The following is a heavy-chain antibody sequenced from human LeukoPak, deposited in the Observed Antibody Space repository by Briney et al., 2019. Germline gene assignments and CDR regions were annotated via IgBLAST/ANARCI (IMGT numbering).Heavy chain of an antibody. J-gene: IGHJ6*02. D-gene: IGHD3-10*01. CDR1: GFTFSIYG. CDR2: IWYDGTNE. V-gene: IGHV3-33*01. Sequence: GRSLRLSCAASGFTFSIYGMRWVRQAPGKGLEWVAGIWYDGTNEYYAAPVKGRFTISRDNSKTTLSLEMNSLRADDTAIYYCARDRHMVRGIRDKIYYKYYGMDVWGQGTTVTVSS. CDR3: ARDRHMVRGIRDKIYYKYYGMDV.